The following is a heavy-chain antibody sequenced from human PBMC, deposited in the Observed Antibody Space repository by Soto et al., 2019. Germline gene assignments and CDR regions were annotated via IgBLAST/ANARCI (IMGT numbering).Heavy chain of an antibody. CDR2: IYYTGST. CDR1: GGSISSSTYY. Sequence: QLQLQESGPGLVKASETLSLTCTVSGGSISSSTYYWGWIRQPPGKGLEWIGSIYYTGSTFHNPSLTSRVPMPVDTSKNHISLKLSSVTAADTAVYYCARPTAAPFAFEVWGQGAMVTIFS. D-gene: IGHD6-13*01. J-gene: IGHJ3*01. CDR3: ARPTAAPFAFEV. V-gene: IGHV4-39*02.